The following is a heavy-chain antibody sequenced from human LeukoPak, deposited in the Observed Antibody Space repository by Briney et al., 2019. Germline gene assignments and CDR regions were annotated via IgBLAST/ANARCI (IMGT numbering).Heavy chain of an antibody. CDR1: GFTFSSYA. J-gene: IGHJ4*02. D-gene: IGHD4-11*01. V-gene: IGHV3-30*04. Sequence: PGGSLRLSCAASGFTFSSYAMHWVRQAPGKGLEWVAVISYDGSNKYYADSVKGRFTISRDNSKNTLFLQMNSLRVEDTAVYYCAKETTVNILGPLNYFDQWGQGTLVTVSS. CDR2: ISYDGSNK. CDR3: AKETTVNILGPLNYFDQ.